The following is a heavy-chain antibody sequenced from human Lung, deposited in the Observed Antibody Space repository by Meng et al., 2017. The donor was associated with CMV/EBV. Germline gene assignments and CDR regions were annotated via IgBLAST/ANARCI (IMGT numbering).Heavy chain of an antibody. V-gene: IGHV1-69*02. CDR2: IIPILGIA. CDR1: GGTFSSYT. CDR3: ASRYCSSTSCYSGFDY. D-gene: IGHD2-2*02. Sequence: SVXVSCKASGGTFSSYTISWVRQAPGQGLEWMGRIIPILGIANYAQKFQGRVTITADKSTSTAYMELSSLRSEDTAVYYCASRYCSSTSCYSGFDYWGQGXLVTVSS. J-gene: IGHJ4*02.